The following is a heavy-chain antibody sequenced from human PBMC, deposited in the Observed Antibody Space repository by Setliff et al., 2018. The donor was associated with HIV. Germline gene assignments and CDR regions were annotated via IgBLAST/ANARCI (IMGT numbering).Heavy chain of an antibody. Sequence: LSLTCTVSGGSISSSSSYWGWIRQPPGKGLEWIGSISYSGSTYYNPSLKSRVTISVDTSKNQFSLKLSSVTAADTAVYYCATRSLGYCISTSCLNWFDPWGQGTLVTVS. CDR2: ISYSGST. CDR3: ATRSLGYCISTSCLNWFDP. J-gene: IGHJ5*02. CDR1: GGSISSSSSY. D-gene: IGHD2-2*01. V-gene: IGHV4-39*01.